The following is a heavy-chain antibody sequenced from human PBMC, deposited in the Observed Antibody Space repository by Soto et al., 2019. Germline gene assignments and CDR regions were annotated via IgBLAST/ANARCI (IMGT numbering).Heavy chain of an antibody. J-gene: IGHJ4*02. D-gene: IGHD6-6*01. CDR1: AGSIRRSDYY. CDR3: VSSSSGEYYFDS. Sequence: SETLSLTCTVSAGSIRRSDYYWSWVRQHPERGLEWIGYIYHSGSTYYNPSLKSRVTISVDTSKRQFSLNLSSVTAADTALYYCVSSSSGEYYFDSWGPGTLVTVSS. CDR2: IYHSGST. V-gene: IGHV4-30-4*08.